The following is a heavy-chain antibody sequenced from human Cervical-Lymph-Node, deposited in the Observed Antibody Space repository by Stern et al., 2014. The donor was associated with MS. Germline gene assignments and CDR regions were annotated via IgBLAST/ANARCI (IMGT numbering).Heavy chain of an antibody. J-gene: IGHJ4*02. D-gene: IGHD3-10*01. V-gene: IGHV2-5*02. Sequence: QVTLRESGPTLVKPTQTLTLTCTFSGFSLSTSGVGVGWIRQPPGKALEWLAIIYWDDDKRYSPSLKSRLTITKDTSKNQVVLTMTNMDPVDTATYYCAHVPSRYYGSGSYFDYWGQGTLVTVSS. CDR3: AHVPSRYYGSGSYFDY. CDR1: GFSLSTSGVG. CDR2: IYWDDDK.